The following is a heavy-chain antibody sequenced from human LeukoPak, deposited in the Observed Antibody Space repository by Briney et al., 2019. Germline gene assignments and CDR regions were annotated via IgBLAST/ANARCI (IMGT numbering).Heavy chain of an antibody. CDR2: IYDRRST. V-gene: IGHV4-4*09. D-gene: IGHD5-18*01. CDR3: ARMWDSRYTYGFRYFDV. CDR1: GGSIRSYY. Sequence: SETLSLTCTVSGGSIRSYYWSWIRQPPGKGLEWIGNIYDRRSTSYNPSLKSRVTISVDMSESQFSLKLTSVTAADTAVYYCARMWDSRYTYGFRYFDVWGRGTLVTVSS. J-gene: IGHJ2*01.